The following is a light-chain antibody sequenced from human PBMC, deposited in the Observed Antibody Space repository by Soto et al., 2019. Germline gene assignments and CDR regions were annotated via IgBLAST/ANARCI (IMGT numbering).Light chain of an antibody. CDR2: GAS. CDR1: QSVSSSY. V-gene: IGKV3-20*01. CDR3: QQYGSSPVT. Sequence: EIVLTQSPGTLSLSPGERATLSCRASQSVSSSYLAWYQQKPGQAPRLLIYGASSRATGIPDRFSGSGSGTHFTLTISRLEPEDFVVYYCQQYGSSPVTFGQGTKVEIK. J-gene: IGKJ1*01.